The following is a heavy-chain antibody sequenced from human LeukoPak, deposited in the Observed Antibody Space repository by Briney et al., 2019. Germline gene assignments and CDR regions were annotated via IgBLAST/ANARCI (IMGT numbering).Heavy chain of an antibody. J-gene: IGHJ4*02. D-gene: IGHD3-22*01. CDR2: INHSGST. CDR3: ARDYDSSGYLCY. Sequence: SETLSLTCAVCGGSFSGYYWSWIRQPPGKGLEWIGEINHSGSTNYNPSLKSRVTISVDTSKNQFSLKLSSVTAADTAVYYCARDYDSSGYLCYWGQGTLVTVSS. CDR1: GGSFSGYY. V-gene: IGHV4-34*01.